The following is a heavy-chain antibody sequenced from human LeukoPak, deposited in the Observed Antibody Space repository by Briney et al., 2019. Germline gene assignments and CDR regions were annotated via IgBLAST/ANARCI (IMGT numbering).Heavy chain of an antibody. CDR1: GFTFSSYE. D-gene: IGHD6-13*01. CDR3: ARAFGRSSSWDLCYGMDV. V-gene: IGHV3-48*03. Sequence: GGSLRLSCAASGFTFSSYEMNWVRQAPGKGLEWVSYISSSGSTIYYADSVKGRFTISRDNAKNSLYLQMNSLRAEDTAVYYCARAFGRSSSWDLCYGMDVWGKGTTVTVSS. CDR2: ISSSGSTI. J-gene: IGHJ6*04.